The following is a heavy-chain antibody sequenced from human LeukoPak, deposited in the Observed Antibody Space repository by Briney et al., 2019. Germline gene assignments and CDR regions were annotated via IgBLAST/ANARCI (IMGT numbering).Heavy chain of an antibody. CDR3: ARDREEGAFDI. CDR1: GGSISSYY. V-gene: IGHV4-59*01. D-gene: IGHD1-26*01. CDR2: IYNSGST. J-gene: IGHJ3*02. Sequence: SETLSLTGTVSGGSISSYYWSWLPQPPGKGLEWIGYIYNSGSTNYNPSLKSRVTISVDTSKNQFSLKLSSVTAADTAVYYCARDREEGAFDIWGQGTMVTVSS.